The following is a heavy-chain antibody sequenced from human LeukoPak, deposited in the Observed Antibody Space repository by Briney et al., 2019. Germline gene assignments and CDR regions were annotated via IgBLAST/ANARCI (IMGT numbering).Heavy chain of an antibody. J-gene: IGHJ4*02. CDR2: ISSSGSTT. CDR1: GFTFSTYE. D-gene: IGHD6-25*01. V-gene: IGHV3-48*03. Sequence: GGSLRLSCAASGFTFSTYEMNWVRQAPGKGLEWVSFISSSGSTTYYADSVKGRFTITRDNAKNSLYLQMNSLRAEDTAIYYCARDGDLTPAVPFDYWGQGTLVTVSS. CDR3: ARDGDLTPAVPFDY.